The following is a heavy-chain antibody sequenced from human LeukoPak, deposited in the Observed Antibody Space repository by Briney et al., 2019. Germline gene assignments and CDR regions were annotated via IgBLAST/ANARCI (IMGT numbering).Heavy chain of an antibody. V-gene: IGHV5-51*01. Sequence: GAALQISFQGSGCRFTSYWIGWVRQLPGKGREGVGMIFPGESDTRYSPSLQGQVTISADKSINTAYLHWSSRKASDTAMYYCARHVRAAPFDFWRRGTLVSVSS. CDR2: IFPGESDT. CDR3: ARHVRAAPFDF. D-gene: IGHD2-2*01. CDR1: GCRFTSYW. J-gene: IGHJ4*02.